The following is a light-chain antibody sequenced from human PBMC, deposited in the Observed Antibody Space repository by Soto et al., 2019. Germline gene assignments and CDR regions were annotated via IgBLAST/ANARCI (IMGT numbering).Light chain of an antibody. J-gene: IGKJ3*01. Sequence: EIVLTHSPGTLSLSPGERATLSCRASQSVSSSYLAWYQQKPGQAPRLLIYGASSRATGIPDRFSGSGSGTDFTLTISRLEPEDFAVYYCQQYGSSLLFTFGPGTQVDIK. V-gene: IGKV3-20*01. CDR2: GAS. CDR1: QSVSSSY. CDR3: QQYGSSLLFT.